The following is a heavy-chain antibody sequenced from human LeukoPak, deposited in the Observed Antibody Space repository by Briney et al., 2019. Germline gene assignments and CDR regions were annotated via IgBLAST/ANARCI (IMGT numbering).Heavy chain of an antibody. J-gene: IGHJ4*02. CDR3: ARSRGQRHGDAGIDY. V-gene: IGHV3-30*02. CDR1: GFTFSSYG. D-gene: IGHD4-17*01. CDR2: IRYDGSNK. Sequence: PGGSLRLSCAASGFTFSSYGMHWVRQAPGKGLEWVAFIRYDGSNKYYADSVKGRFTISRDNSKNTLYLQMNSLRAEDTAVYYCARSRGQRHGDAGIDYWGQGTLVTVSS.